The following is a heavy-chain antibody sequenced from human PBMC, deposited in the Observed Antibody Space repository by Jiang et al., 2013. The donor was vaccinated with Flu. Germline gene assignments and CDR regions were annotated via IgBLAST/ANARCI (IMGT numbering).Heavy chain of an antibody. Sequence: VQLLESGGGLVKSGGSLRLSCAASGFTFRSYSMNWVRQTPGKGLEWVPSISSAGSYKYYADSMRGRFIISRDNAKNSLYLQMNSLRAEDTAVYYCARDKHNWNDADGTFDIWGQGAMITVSS. CDR2: ISSAGSYK. V-gene: IGHV3-21*01. CDR1: GFTFRSYS. J-gene: IGHJ3*02. CDR3: ARDKHNWNDADGTFDI. D-gene: IGHD1-20*01.